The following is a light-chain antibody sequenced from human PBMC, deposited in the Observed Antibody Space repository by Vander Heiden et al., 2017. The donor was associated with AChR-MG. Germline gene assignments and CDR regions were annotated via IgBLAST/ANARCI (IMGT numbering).Light chain of an antibody. CDR1: SSDVGSYIF. CDR3: CSYAGSSTLV. V-gene: IGLV2-23*02. J-gene: IGLJ2*01. Sequence: QSALTQPASVSGSPGQSITIPCTGTSSDVGSYIFVSWYQQHPGKAPKLLIYEVNKRPSGVSNRFSGSKSGNTASLTISGLQAEDEADYYCCSYAGSSTLVFGGGTKLTVL. CDR2: EVN.